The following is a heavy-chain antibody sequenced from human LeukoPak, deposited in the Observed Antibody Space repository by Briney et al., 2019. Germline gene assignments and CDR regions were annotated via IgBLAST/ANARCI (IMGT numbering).Heavy chain of an antibody. J-gene: IGHJ4*02. V-gene: IGHV3-23*01. CDR3: AKATLATTYFDS. Sequence: GGSLRLSCAASGFTFSTYAMSWVRQAPGMGLECVSAISGRGDTIFYADSVKGRFTVSRDNSKNTLFLQVNSLRAEDTAVYYCAKATLATTYFDSWGQGTLVIVSS. CDR1: GFTFSTYA. D-gene: IGHD5-24*01. CDR2: ISGRGDTI.